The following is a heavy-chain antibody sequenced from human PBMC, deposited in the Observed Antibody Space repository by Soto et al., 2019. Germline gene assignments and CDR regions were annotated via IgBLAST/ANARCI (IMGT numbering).Heavy chain of an antibody. CDR1: GYSFTSYW. Sequence: GESLKISCKGSGYSFTSYWISWVRQMPGKGLEWMGRIDPSDSYTNYSPSFQGHVTISADKSISTAYLQWSSLKASDTAMYYCARHEGELLLNDAFDIWGQGTMVTVSS. V-gene: IGHV5-10-1*01. CDR2: IDPSDSYT. D-gene: IGHD1-26*01. CDR3: ARHEGELLLNDAFDI. J-gene: IGHJ3*02.